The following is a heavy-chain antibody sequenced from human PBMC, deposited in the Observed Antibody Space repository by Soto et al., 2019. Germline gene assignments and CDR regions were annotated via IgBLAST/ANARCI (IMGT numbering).Heavy chain of an antibody. Sequence: QLQLQESGPGLVKPSETLSLTCTVSGASISSTNYYWDWLRQSPGEGLEWIGGIYYSGSSYYSPSLKSRVTISVDTSKNQFSLRLTSVTAADTALYYCAKHNTGITVAGYVSFDHWGQGTLVTVSS. J-gene: IGHJ4*02. CDR3: AKHNTGITVAGYVSFDH. CDR2: IYYSGSS. D-gene: IGHD6-19*01. V-gene: IGHV4-39*01. CDR1: GASISSTNYY.